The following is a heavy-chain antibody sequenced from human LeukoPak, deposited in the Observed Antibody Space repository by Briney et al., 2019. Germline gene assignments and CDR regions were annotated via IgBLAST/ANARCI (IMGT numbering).Heavy chain of an antibody. CDR1: GGSFSGYY. Sequence: PSETLSLTCAVYGGSFSGYYWSWIRQPPGKGLEWIGEINHSGGTNYNPSLKSRVTISVDTSKNQFSLKLSSVTAADTAVYYCARGPNYRAGRADYWGQGTLVTVSS. D-gene: IGHD1-1*01. CDR2: INHSGGT. CDR3: ARGPNYRAGRADY. V-gene: IGHV4-34*01. J-gene: IGHJ4*02.